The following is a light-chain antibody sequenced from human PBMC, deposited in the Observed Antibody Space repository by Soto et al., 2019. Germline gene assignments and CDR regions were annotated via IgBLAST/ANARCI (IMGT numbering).Light chain of an antibody. CDR2: GAS. Sequence: DIVLMQSPGTLSLSPGERSTLSCRASRSVSSNYLAWYQQRPGQAPRLLIYGASTRATGIPDRFSGSGSGTDFTLTISRLEPEDFALYYCQQYGSLSWTCGQGNTGAIK. CDR1: RSVSSNY. J-gene: IGKJ1*01. V-gene: IGKV3-20*01. CDR3: QQYGSLSWT.